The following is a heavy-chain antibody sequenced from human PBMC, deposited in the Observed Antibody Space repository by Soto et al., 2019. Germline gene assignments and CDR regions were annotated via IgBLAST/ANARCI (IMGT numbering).Heavy chain of an antibody. CDR3: ASGGYSGYEPFDY. J-gene: IGHJ4*02. CDR2: IIPIFGTA. CDR1: GGTFISYA. Sequence: QVQLVQSGAEVKKPGSSVQFSCKASGGTFISYAISWVRHAPGQGLEWMGGIIPIFGTANYAQKFQGRVTITADESTRTAYMEQSRLRSEDTAVYYLASGGYSGYEPFDYWGQGTLVTASS. D-gene: IGHD5-12*01. V-gene: IGHV1-69*12.